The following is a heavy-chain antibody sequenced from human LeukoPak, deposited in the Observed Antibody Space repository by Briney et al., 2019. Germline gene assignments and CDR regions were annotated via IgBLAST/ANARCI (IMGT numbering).Heavy chain of an antibody. CDR1: GFTFSSYA. Sequence: GGSLRLSCAASGFTFSSYAMHWVRQAPGKGLEWVAVISYDGSNKYYADSVKGRFTISRDNSKNTLYLQMNSLRAEDTAVYYCARDNPRGGIVVVPAAIFSCWFDPWGQGTLVTVSS. V-gene: IGHV3-30-3*01. CDR3: ARDNPRGGIVVVPAAIFSCWFDP. J-gene: IGHJ5*02. CDR2: ISYDGSNK. D-gene: IGHD2-2*01.